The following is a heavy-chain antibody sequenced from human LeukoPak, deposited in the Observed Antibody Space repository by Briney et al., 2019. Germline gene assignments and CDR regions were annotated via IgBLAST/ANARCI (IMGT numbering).Heavy chain of an antibody. CDR3: ARAVVVPAATGTDAFDI. J-gene: IGHJ3*02. CDR2: IWYDGSNK. D-gene: IGHD2-2*01. CDR1: GFTFSSYG. V-gene: IGHV3-33*01. Sequence: PGGSLRLSCAASGFTFSSYGMHWVRQAPGKGLEWVAVIWYDGSNKYYADSVKGRFTISRDNSKNTLYLQMNSLRAEDTAVYYCARAVVVPAATGTDAFDIWGQGTMVTVSS.